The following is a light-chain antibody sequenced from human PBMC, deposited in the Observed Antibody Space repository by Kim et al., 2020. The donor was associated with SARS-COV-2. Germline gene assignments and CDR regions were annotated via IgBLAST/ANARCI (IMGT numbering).Light chain of an antibody. V-gene: IGKV1-39*01. J-gene: IGKJ1*01. Sequence: DIQMTQSPSSLSASVGDRVTITCRTSHRITTKLNWYQQKPGKAPNLLIYAASSLQSGVPSRFSGSGSGTDFTLTISNLQPEGLATYFCQQSYSHPWAFGQGNQV. CDR2: AAS. CDR3: QQSYSHPWA. CDR1: HRITTK.